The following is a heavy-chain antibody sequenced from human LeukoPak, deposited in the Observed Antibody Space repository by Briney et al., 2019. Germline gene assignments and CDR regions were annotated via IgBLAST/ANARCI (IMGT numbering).Heavy chain of an antibody. CDR1: EFTFSTYG. CDR2: IRNDGSNK. J-gene: IGHJ4*02. Sequence: GGSLRLSCAASEFTFSTYGMHWVRQAPGKGLEWVAFIRNDGSNKYHGDSVKGRFTISRDNSKNTLYLQMNSLRVEDTAVYYCAKAALGRGFCSTTSCFLDSWGQRTLVTVSS. CDR3: AKAALGRGFCSTTSCFLDS. V-gene: IGHV3-30*02. D-gene: IGHD2-2*01.